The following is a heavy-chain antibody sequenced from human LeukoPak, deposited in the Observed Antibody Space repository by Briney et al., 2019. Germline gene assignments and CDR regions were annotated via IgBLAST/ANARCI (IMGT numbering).Heavy chain of an antibody. J-gene: IGHJ4*02. Sequence: SGGSLRLSCAASGFTFSTYYMNWVRQAPGKGLEWVSFITGSSSYIYYTDSVKGRFTISRDNAKNSLFLQMNSLRDEDTAVYYCASGFSSSPYFDYWGQGTLSPSPQ. D-gene: IGHD6-6*01. CDR3: ASGFSSSPYFDY. V-gene: IGHV3-21*01. CDR2: ITGSSSYI. CDR1: GFTFSTYY.